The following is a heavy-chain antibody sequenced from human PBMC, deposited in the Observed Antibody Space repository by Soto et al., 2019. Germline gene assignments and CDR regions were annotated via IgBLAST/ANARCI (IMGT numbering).Heavy chain of an antibody. Sequence: QVQLQESGPGLVKPSETLSLTCTVSGGSISSYYWSWIRQPPGKGLEWIGYIYYSGSTNYNPSLKRRVTISVDTSKNQFSLKLSSVTAADTAVYYCARRYGAAFDYWGQGPLVTVSS. CDR3: ARRYGAAFDY. CDR1: GGSISSYY. V-gene: IGHV4-59*01. D-gene: IGHD4-17*01. J-gene: IGHJ4*02. CDR2: IYYSGST.